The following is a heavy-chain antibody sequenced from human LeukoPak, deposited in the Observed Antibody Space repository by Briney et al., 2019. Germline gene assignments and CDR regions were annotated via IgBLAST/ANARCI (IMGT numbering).Heavy chain of an antibody. Sequence: GGSLRLSCTTSGFSFGDYALSWVRQAPGKGLEWVGLVRSKTFGATTAYAASVKGRFTISRDDSKSTAYLQMNSLKTEDSAVYYCSRQYGYSGYDSGYRYGSDYWGQGTLVTVSS. CDR3: SRQYGYSGYDSGYRYGSDY. CDR1: GFSFGDYA. CDR2: VRSKTFGATT. V-gene: IGHV3-49*04. J-gene: IGHJ4*02. D-gene: IGHD5-12*01.